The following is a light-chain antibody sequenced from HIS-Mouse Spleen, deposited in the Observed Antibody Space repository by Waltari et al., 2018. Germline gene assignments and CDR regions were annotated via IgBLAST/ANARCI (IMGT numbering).Light chain of an antibody. CDR3: SSYTSSSTLGV. J-gene: IGLJ1*01. CDR2: EVS. Sequence: QSALTQPASVSGSPGQSITISCTGTSSDVGGYNYVSWYQQHPGKAPKLMIYEVSNRPSGVCNRFSGSKSGNTASLTISGLQAEDEADYYCSSYTSSSTLGVFGTGTKVTVL. CDR1: SSDVGGYNY. V-gene: IGLV2-14*01.